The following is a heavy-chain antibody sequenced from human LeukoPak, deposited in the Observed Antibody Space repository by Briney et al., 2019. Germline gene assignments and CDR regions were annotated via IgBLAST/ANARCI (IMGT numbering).Heavy chain of an antibody. D-gene: IGHD6-13*01. CDR2: INHSGST. CDR1: GDSIRSSNYY. Sequence: SETLSLTCTVSGDSIRSSNYYWGWIRQPPGKGLEWIGEINHSGSTNYNPSLKSRVTISVDTSKNQFSLKLSSVTAADTAVYYCAREGIAAATYNWFDPWGQGTLVTVSS. J-gene: IGHJ5*02. CDR3: AREGIAAATYNWFDP. V-gene: IGHV4-39*07.